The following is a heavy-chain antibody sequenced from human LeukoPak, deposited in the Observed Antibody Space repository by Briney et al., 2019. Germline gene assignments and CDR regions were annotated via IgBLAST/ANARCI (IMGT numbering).Heavy chain of an antibody. CDR3: AKPITFGGVSLSDY. CDR1: GFTFSSYG. D-gene: IGHD3-16*01. CDR2: IWYDGSNK. Sequence: GGSLRLSCAASGFTFSSYGMHWVRQAPGKGLEWVAVIWYDGSNKYYADSVKGRFTISRDNSKNTLYLQMNSLRAEDTAVYYCAKPITFGGVSLSDYWGQGTLVTVSS. V-gene: IGHV3-30*02. J-gene: IGHJ4*02.